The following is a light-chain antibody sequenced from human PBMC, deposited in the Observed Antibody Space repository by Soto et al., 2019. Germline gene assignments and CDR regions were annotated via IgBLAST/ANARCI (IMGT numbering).Light chain of an antibody. CDR2: RAS. Sequence: EIVMTQSPATLSLSPWERATLSCRASQTIDNTLAWYQRKPGQAPRLLIYRASTRAAGLPDRFSGSGSETDFTLTISSLQSEDFAVYYCQQYNKWPITFGQGTRLEIK. CDR3: QQYNKWPIT. J-gene: IGKJ5*01. CDR1: QTIDNT. V-gene: IGKV3-15*01.